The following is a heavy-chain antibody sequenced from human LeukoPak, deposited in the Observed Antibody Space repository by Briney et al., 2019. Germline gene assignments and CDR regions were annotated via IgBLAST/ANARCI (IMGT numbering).Heavy chain of an antibody. CDR1: GGTFSSYA. Sequence: ASVKVSCKASGGTFSSYAISWVRQAPGQGLEWMGRIIPIFGTANYAQKLQGRVTMTTDTSTSTAYMELRSLRSDDTAVYYCARDHPRTSDAFDIWGQGTMVTVSS. CDR2: IIPIFGTA. D-gene: IGHD1-14*01. CDR3: ARDHPRTSDAFDI. V-gene: IGHV1-69*05. J-gene: IGHJ3*02.